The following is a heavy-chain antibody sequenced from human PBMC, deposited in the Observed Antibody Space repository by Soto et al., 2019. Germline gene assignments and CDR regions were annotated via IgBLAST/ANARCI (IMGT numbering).Heavy chain of an antibody. CDR3: ARHPPAEWDILTGSHSYFDY. D-gene: IGHD3-9*01. V-gene: IGHV4-4*02. J-gene: IGHJ4*02. CDR2: SHQSGNT. CDR1: CVSISSHDW. Sequence: ASETLSLTCAVSCVSISSHDWWTWVRHPPGKGLEWIGESHQSGNTNYNSSLESRVTISVDTSKNQFSLKLSSVTAADTAVYYCARHPPAEWDILTGSHSYFDYWGQGTLVTVSS.